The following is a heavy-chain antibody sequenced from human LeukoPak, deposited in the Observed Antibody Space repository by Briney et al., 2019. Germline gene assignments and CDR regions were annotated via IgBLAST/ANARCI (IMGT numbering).Heavy chain of an antibody. CDR3: ARENNLAAFVRFEP. CDR1: GDSLSTLRHF. V-gene: IGHV4-39*07. D-gene: IGHD2-15*01. Sequence: SSETLSLTCSVSGDSLSTLRHFWGWIRQSPGQGLEWIGSSSYTGTTNYNPSLKGRATISLDTSKNQFSLKLSSVTAADTALYYCARENNLAAFVRFEPWGQGTLVTVSS. CDR2: SSYTGTT. J-gene: IGHJ5*02.